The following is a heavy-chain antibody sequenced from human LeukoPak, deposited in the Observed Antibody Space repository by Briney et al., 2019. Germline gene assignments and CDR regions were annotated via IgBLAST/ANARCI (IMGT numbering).Heavy chain of an antibody. CDR3: ARLYYDFWSGYYDP. J-gene: IGHJ5*02. Sequence: ASVNVSCKASGYTFTSYGISWVRQAPGQGLEWMGWISAYNGNTNYAQKLQGRVTMTTDTSTSTAYMELRSLRSDDTAVYYCARLYYDFWSGYYDPWGQGTLVTVSS. V-gene: IGHV1-18*01. CDR1: GYTFTSYG. CDR2: ISAYNGNT. D-gene: IGHD3-3*01.